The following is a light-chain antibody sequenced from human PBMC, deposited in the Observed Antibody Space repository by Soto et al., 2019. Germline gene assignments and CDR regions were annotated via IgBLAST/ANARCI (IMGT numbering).Light chain of an antibody. CDR1: QSVSTN. Sequence: EIVMTQSPATLSVSPGERATLSCRASQSVSTNLAWYQQTPGQAPRLLISGASTRATGIPARFSGSGSGTEFTLTISSLQSEDFAVYYCQHYNNWPLTFGGGTKVEIK. CDR2: GAS. CDR3: QHYNNWPLT. J-gene: IGKJ4*01. V-gene: IGKV3D-15*01.